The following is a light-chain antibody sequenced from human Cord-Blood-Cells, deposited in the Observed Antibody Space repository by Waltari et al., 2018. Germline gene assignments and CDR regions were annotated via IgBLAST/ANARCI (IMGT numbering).Light chain of an antibody. Sequence: SYELTQPPSVSVSPGQTASIPCSGDTLGDKYACWYLQKPGQSPVLVIYQDSKRPSGIPERFSGSNSGNTATLTISGTQAMDEADYYCQAWDSSTVVFGGGTKLTVL. CDR2: QDS. CDR3: QAWDSSTVV. V-gene: IGLV3-1*01. CDR1: TLGDKY. J-gene: IGLJ2*01.